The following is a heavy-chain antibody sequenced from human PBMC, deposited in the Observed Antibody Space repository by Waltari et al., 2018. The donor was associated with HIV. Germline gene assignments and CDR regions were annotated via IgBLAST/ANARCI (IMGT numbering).Heavy chain of an antibody. Sequence: QVQLVQSGAEVKKPGASVKVSCKASGYTFINNEINWVRQATGQGLVWMGWMSPNSGNAGYAPNFQGRVTMTRNTSTTTAYMELTDLRSADTAVYFCARGRGRYDFWSGYSSPGDAFDIWGQGTVVIVSS. CDR3: ARGRGRYDFWSGYSSPGDAFDI. CDR2: MSPNSGNA. V-gene: IGHV1-8*01. D-gene: IGHD3-3*01. CDR1: GYTFINNE. J-gene: IGHJ3*02.